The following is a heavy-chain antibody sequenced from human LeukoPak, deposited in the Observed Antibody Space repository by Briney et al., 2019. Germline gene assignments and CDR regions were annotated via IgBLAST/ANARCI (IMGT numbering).Heavy chain of an antibody. CDR2: IYYSGST. CDR1: GGSISSYY. D-gene: IGHD2-15*01. Sequence: SETLSLTCTVSGGSISSYYWSWIRQPPGKGLEWIGYIYYSGSTNYNPSLKSRVTISVDTSKNQFSLKLSSVTAADTAVYYCAKRVVVAAKDYYYYYMDVWGKGTTGTVSS. V-gene: IGHV4-59*08. CDR3: AKRVVVAAKDYYYYYMDV. J-gene: IGHJ6*03.